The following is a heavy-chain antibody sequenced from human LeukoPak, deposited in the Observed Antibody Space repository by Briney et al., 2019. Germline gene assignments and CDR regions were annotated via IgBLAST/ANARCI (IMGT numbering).Heavy chain of an antibody. CDR3: ARAHGDYAGGGY. V-gene: IGHV1-46*03. Sequence: ASVKVSCKASGYTFTSYYMHWVRQAPGQGLEWMGIINPSGGSTNYAQKFQGRVTMTRDTSTSTVYMQLSSLRSEDTAVYYCARAHGDYAGGGYWGQGTLVTVSS. D-gene: IGHD4-17*01. CDR1: GYTFTSYY. CDR2: INPSGGST. J-gene: IGHJ4*02.